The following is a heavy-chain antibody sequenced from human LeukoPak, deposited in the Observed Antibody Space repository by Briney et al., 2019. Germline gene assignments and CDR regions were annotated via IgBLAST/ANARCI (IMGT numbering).Heavy chain of an antibody. J-gene: IGHJ4*02. CDR3: ASSIEVPTRSGLAY. V-gene: IGHV4-4*07. CDR2: IYTSGST. Sequence: SETLSLTCTVSGGSISSYYWSWIRQPAGKGLEWIGRIYTSGSTNYNPSLKSRVTMSVDTSKNQFSLKLSSVTAADTAVYFCASSIEVPTRSGLAYWGQGTLVTVSS. D-gene: IGHD2-21*01. CDR1: GGSISSYY.